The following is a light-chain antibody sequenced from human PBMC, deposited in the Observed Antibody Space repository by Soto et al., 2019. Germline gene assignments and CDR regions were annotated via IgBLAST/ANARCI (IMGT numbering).Light chain of an antibody. Sequence: QSALTQPASVSGSPGQSITISCTGTSSDVGGYNYVSWYQQHPGKAPKLMIYDVSYWPSGVSNRFSGSKSGNTASLTISGLQAEDEADYYCTSYTSSSTLEVFGGGTKLTVL. CDR2: DVS. CDR1: SSDVGGYNY. J-gene: IGLJ2*01. CDR3: TSYTSSSTLEV. V-gene: IGLV2-14*01.